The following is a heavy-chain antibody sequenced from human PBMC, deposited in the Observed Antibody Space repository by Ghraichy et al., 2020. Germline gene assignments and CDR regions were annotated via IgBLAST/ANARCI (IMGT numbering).Heavy chain of an antibody. D-gene: IGHD3-10*01. Sequence: GGSLRLSCAASGFTFSSYSMNWVRQAPGKGLEWVSSISSSSSYIYYADSVKGRFTISRDNAKNSLYLQMNSLRAEDTAVYYCARDSPYYYGSGTMDVWGQGTTVTVSS. CDR3: ARDSPYYYGSGTMDV. CDR1: GFTFSSYS. CDR2: ISSSSSYI. V-gene: IGHV3-21*01. J-gene: IGHJ6*02.